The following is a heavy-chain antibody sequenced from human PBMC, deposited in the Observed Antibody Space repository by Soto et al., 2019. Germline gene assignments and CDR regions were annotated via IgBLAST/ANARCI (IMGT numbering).Heavy chain of an antibody. CDR1: GGSISSYY. V-gene: IGHV4-59*01. CDR3: ASWGFGGRIDY. Sequence: SGTLSLTFTVSGGSISSYYWSWIRQPPGKGLEWIGYIYYSGSTNYNPSLKSRVTISVDTSKNQFSLKLSSVTAADTAVYYCASWGFGGRIDYWGQGTLVTVSS. CDR2: IYYSGST. J-gene: IGHJ4*02. D-gene: IGHD3-16*01.